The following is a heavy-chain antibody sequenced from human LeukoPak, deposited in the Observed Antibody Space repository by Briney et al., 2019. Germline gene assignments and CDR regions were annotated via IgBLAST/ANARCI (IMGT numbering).Heavy chain of an antibody. CDR3: TSHAAFDP. J-gene: IGHJ5*02. CDR2: IKSKNVGGTT. Sequence: TGGSLRLSCAASGFTFNNAWMNWVRQAPGKGLEWVGRIKSKNVGGTTDYAAPVKGRFTISRDDSKNTVYLQMNSLKIEDTAVYYCTSHAAFDPWGQGTLVTVSS. CDR1: GFTFNNAW. V-gene: IGHV3-15*01.